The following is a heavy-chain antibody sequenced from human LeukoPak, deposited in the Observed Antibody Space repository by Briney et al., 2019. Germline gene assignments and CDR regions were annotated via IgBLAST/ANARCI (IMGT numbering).Heavy chain of an antibody. CDR1: GFTFSDYY. Sequence: GGSLRLSCAASGFTFSDYYMSWIRQAPGKGLEWVSYISSSGSTIYYADSVKGRFTISRDNAKNSLYLQMNSLRAEDTAVYYCARDYTIFGVVTSTFAYWGQGTPVTVSS. D-gene: IGHD3-3*01. J-gene: IGHJ4*02. V-gene: IGHV3-11*04. CDR3: ARDYTIFGVVTSTFAY. CDR2: ISSSGSTI.